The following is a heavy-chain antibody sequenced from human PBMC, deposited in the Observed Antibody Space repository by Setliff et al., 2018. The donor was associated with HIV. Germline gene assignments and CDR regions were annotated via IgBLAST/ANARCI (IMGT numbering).Heavy chain of an antibody. CDR2: MYYSGST. J-gene: IGHJ4*02. CDR1: NGSISSHY. V-gene: IGHV4-59*11. D-gene: IGHD3-22*01. Sequence: SETLSLTCTVSNGSISSHYWSWIRQPPGKGLEWIGNMYYSGSTNYNPSLKSRVTISVDRSQNHFSLKLSSVTAADTAVYYCAREVDYYDSSRYLLLYYFDSWGQGTLVTVPQ. CDR3: AREVDYYDSSRYLLLYYFDS.